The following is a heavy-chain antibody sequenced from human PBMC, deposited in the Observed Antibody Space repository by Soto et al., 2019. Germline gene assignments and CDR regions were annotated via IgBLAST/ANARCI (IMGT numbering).Heavy chain of an antibody. CDR2: TYHRSKWYN. Sequence: SQTLSLTCAISGYNVSSISVAWNWIRQSPSRGLEWLGRTYHRSKWYNEYAESVRGRITINPDTSKNQFSLQLNSVTPEDTAVYYCARVDYGMDVCGQGTKVTVSS. CDR3: ARVDYGMDV. J-gene: IGHJ6*02. CDR1: GYNVSSISVA. V-gene: IGHV6-1*01.